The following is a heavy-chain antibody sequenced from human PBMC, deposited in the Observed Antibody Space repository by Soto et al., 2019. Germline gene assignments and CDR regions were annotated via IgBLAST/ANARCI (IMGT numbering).Heavy chain of an antibody. V-gene: IGHV4-31*03. CDR3: AGGYSSSWYFDY. D-gene: IGHD6-13*01. J-gene: IGHJ4*02. CDR2: IYYSGST. CDR1: GGSISSGGYY. Sequence: PSETLSLTCTVSGGSISSGGYYWSWIRQHPGKGLEWIGYIYYSGSTSYNPSLKSRLTISVDTSKNQFSLKLSSVTAADTAVYYCAGGYSSSWYFDYWGQGTLVTVSS.